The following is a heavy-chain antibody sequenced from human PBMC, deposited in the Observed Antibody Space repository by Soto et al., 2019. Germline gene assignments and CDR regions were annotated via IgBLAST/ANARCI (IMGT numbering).Heavy chain of an antibody. V-gene: IGHV4-4*02. CDR3: ARTWGCTYSFDA. J-gene: IGHJ5*02. CDR2: RHHSGSS. Sequence: QVQLQESGPGLVKPSGTLSLTGAVSGDSITNNNWWTWVRQSPGKGLVWIGERHHSGSSDYNPARRSSVTISFDRSKNQFALDLSAVAAADSDVEYCARTWGCTYSFDAWGQGTLVTVSS. D-gene: IGHD2-8*02. CDR1: GDSITNNNW.